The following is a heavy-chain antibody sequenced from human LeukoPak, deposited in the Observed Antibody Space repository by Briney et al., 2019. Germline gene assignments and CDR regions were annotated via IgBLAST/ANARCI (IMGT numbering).Heavy chain of an antibody. CDR2: ISGGGGRT. CDR3: ARVSWHDY. D-gene: IGHD5-12*01. J-gene: IGHJ4*02. V-gene: IGHV3-23*01. Sequence: PGGSLRLSCAGSGFTFSNYAMNWVRQAPGKGLGCVSVISGGGGRTYYADSVKGRFTVSRDNSKNTMYLQMNSLRAEDTAVYYRARVSWHDYWGQGTLVTVSS. CDR1: GFTFSNYA.